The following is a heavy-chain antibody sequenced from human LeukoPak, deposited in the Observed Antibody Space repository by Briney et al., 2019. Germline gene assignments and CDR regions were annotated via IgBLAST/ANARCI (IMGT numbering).Heavy chain of an antibody. CDR3: AKAMIVWFPRGGGFDY. J-gene: IGHJ4*02. V-gene: IGHV3-23*01. CDR2: ISGSGGST. Sequence: GGSLRLSCAASGFTFSSYAMSWVRQAPGKGLEWVSAISGSGGSTYYADSVKGGFTISRDNSKNTMYLQMNRLIAEGTAVFYCAKAMIVWFPRGGGFDYWGQGTLVTVSS. D-gene: IGHD3-22*01. CDR1: GFTFSSYA.